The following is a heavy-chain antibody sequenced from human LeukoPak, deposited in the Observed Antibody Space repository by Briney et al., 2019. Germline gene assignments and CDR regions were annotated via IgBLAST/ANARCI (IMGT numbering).Heavy chain of an antibody. CDR2: IIPILGIA. Sequence: SVKVSCKASGGTFSSYAISWVRQAPGQGLEWMGRIIPILGIANYAQKFQGRVTITADKSTSTAYMELSSLRSEDMAVYYCARAEEGNWNDDGQFDYWGQGTLVTVSS. V-gene: IGHV1-69*04. D-gene: IGHD1-1*01. J-gene: IGHJ4*02. CDR3: ARAEEGNWNDDGQFDY. CDR1: GGTFSSYA.